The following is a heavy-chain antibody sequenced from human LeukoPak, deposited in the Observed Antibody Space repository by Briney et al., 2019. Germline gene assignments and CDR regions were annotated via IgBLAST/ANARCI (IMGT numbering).Heavy chain of an antibody. V-gene: IGHV3-23*01. Sequence: LGGSLRLSCTASGFTFGDHAMSWVRQAPGKGLEWVSTISGSGDRTYYADFVKGRFTVSRDNSKNTLYLQMSSLRAEDTAVYYCANTFGGIMATAGDYWGQGTLVTVSS. D-gene: IGHD6-13*01. CDR2: ISGSGDRT. CDR1: GFTFGDHA. CDR3: ANTFGGIMATAGDY. J-gene: IGHJ4*02.